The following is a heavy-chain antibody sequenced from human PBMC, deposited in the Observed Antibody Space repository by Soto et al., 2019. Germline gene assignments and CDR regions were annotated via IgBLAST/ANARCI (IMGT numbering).Heavy chain of an antibody. CDR3: ASTDYYDSSGVDY. V-gene: IGHV1-69*02. J-gene: IGHJ4*02. CDR2: IIPILGIA. CDR1: GGTFSSYT. Sequence: ASVKVSCKASGGTFSSYTISWVRQAPGQGLEWMGRIIPILGIANYAQKFQGRVTIPADKSTSTAYMELSSLRSEDTAVYHCASTDYYDSSGVDYWGQGTLVTVSS. D-gene: IGHD3-22*01.